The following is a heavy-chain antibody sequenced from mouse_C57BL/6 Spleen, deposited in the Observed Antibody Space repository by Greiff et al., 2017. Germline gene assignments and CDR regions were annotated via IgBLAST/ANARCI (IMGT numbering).Heavy chain of an antibody. J-gene: IGHJ2*01. CDR3: AHYSSNYVPFDD. D-gene: IGHD2-5*01. V-gene: IGHV1-82*01. Sequence: QVQLQQSGPELVKPGASVKISCKASGYAFSSSWLNWVKQRPGKGLAWIGRISPGDGDTTYNGKFKGQATLTVDKSSSNAYMPHSSLTTEDSAVYSGAHYSSNYVPFDDWGKGTTLTVSS. CDR2: ISPGDGDT. CDR1: GYAFSSSW.